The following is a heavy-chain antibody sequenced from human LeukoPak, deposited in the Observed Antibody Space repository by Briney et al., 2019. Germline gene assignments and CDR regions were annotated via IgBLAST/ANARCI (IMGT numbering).Heavy chain of an antibody. D-gene: IGHD1-26*01. CDR1: GFTFSSYA. V-gene: IGHV3-23*01. Sequence: PGGSLRLSCAASGFTFSSYAMSWVRQAPGKGLEWVSAISGSGGSTYYADSVKGRFTISRDNAKNSLYLQMNSLRAEDTAVYYCARALTKSGSQYYGYWGQGTLVTVSS. J-gene: IGHJ4*02. CDR2: ISGSGGST. CDR3: ARALTKSGSQYYGY.